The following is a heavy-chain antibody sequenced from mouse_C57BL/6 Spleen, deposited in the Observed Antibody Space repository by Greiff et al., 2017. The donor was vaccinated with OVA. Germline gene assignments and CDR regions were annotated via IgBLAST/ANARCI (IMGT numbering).Heavy chain of an antibody. CDR1: GYTFTSYW. V-gene: IGHV1-64*01. D-gene: IGHD2-4*01. J-gene: IGHJ2*01. CDR2: IHPNSGST. Sequence: QVQLQQPGAELVKPGASVKLSCKASGYTFTSYWMHWVKQRPGQGLEWIGMIHPNSGSTNYNEKFKSKATLTVDKSSSTAYMQLSSLTYEDSEVYNSARKIYYENGDFDDWGKGTTLTVAS. CDR3: ARKIYYENGDFDD.